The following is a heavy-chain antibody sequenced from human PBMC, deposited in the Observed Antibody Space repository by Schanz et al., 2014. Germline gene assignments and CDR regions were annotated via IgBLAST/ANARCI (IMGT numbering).Heavy chain of an antibody. CDR1: GFTFNNSD. V-gene: IGHV3-33*06. Sequence: QVQLVESGGGVVQPGRSLRLSCATSGFTFNNSDMHWVRQAPGKGLEWVAVIWFDGKNKYYADSVQGRFNISRDNSKNTLYLQMNSLRAEDTAIYYCAKETPAMVGLKSAFDVWGQGTMVTVSS. J-gene: IGHJ3*01. CDR2: IWFDGKNK. CDR3: AKETPAMVGLKSAFDV. D-gene: IGHD5-18*01.